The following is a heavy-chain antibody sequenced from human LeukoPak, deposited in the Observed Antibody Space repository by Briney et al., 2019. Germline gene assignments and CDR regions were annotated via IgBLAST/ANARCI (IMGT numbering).Heavy chain of an antibody. CDR2: IKQDGSEK. CDR1: GFTFSSYW. Sequence: PGGSLRLSCAASGFTFSSYWMSWVRQAPGKGLEWVANIKQDGSEKYYVDSVKGRFTISRDNPNGTVFLQMNSLRAEDTAVYYCAKDSHPLSSSSWFFESWGQGTLVTVSS. V-gene: IGHV3-7*05. J-gene: IGHJ4*02. D-gene: IGHD6-13*01. CDR3: AKDSHPLSSSSWFFES.